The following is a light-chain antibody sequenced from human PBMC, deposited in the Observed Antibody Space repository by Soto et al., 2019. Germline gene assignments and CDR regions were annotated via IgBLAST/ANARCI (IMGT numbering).Light chain of an antibody. V-gene: IGKV1-27*01. J-gene: IGKJ5*01. Sequence: DIQMTQSPSSLSASVGDRVTITCRASQGIGNYLAWYQQRPGKVPKLLIYAASTLQSGVPSRFSGSGSGTDFTLTISCLQSEDFATYYCQQYYSYPPITFGQGTRLEIK. CDR1: QGIGNY. CDR2: AAS. CDR3: QQYYSYPPIT.